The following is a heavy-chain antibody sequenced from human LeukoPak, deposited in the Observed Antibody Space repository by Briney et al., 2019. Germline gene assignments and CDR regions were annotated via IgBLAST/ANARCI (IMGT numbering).Heavy chain of an antibody. CDR1: GGSISSGSYY. CDR2: IYTSGST. Sequence: SQTLSLTCTVSGGSISSGSYYWSWIRQPAGKGLEWIGRIYTSGSTNYNPSLKSRVTISVDTSKNQFSLELSSVTAADTAVYYCARDLPWFDPWGQGTLVTVSS. J-gene: IGHJ5*02. CDR3: ARDLPWFDP. V-gene: IGHV4-61*02.